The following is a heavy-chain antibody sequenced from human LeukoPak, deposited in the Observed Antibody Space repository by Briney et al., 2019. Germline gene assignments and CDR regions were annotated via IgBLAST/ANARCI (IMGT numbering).Heavy chain of an antibody. Sequence: PGGSPRLSCAASGFTFSDHGMHWVRQAPGKGLEWVALISCDGGNNYYADSVKGRFTISRDNSKNTLYLQMDSLRADDTSMYYCARARGLYGRGYYALDVWGQGTTVTVSS. CDR1: GFTFSDHG. J-gene: IGHJ6*02. D-gene: IGHD2-8*01. CDR3: ARARGLYGRGYYALDV. CDR2: ISCDGGNN. V-gene: IGHV3-30*03.